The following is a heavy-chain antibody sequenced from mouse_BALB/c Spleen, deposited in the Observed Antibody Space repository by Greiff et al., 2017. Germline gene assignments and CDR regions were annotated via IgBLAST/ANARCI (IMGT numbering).Heavy chain of an antibody. Sequence: VHLKQSGPELVKPGASVTISCKASGYSFTGYNMNWVKQSNGKSLEWIGNIDPYYGGTSYNQKFKGKATLTVDKSSSTAYMQLKSLTSEDSAVYYCAREDGFGNRDYWGQGTTLTVSA. J-gene: IGHJ2*01. CDR2: IDPYYGGT. CDR3: AREDGFGNRDY. CDR1: GYSFTGYN. V-gene: IGHV1-39*01. D-gene: IGHD2-1*01.